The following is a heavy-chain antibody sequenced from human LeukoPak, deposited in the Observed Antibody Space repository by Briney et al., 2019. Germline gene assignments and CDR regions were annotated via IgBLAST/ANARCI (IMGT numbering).Heavy chain of an antibody. CDR3: ARGANYYDSTLTN. V-gene: IGHV4-59*08. CDR1: GGSISSYY. CDR2: IYYSGST. D-gene: IGHD3-22*01. Sequence: SETLSLTCTVSGGSISSYYWSCIRQPPGKGLEWIGYIYYSGSTNYNPSLKSRVTISVDTSKNQFSLKLSSVTAADTAVYYCARGANYYDSTLTNWGQGTLVTVSS. J-gene: IGHJ4*02.